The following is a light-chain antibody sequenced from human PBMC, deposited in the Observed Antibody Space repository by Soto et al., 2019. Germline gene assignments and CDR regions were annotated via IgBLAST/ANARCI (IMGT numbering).Light chain of an antibody. V-gene: IGKV1-5*01. J-gene: IGKJ1*01. Sequence: DIQLTHSASTLSASLGDRVTITCRASQSISSWLAWYQQKPGKAPKLLIYDASSLESGVPSRFSGSGSGTEFTLTISSLKPDDFATYDCQQYNSYWTFGQGTKVDIK. CDR3: QQYNSYWT. CDR1: QSISSW. CDR2: DAS.